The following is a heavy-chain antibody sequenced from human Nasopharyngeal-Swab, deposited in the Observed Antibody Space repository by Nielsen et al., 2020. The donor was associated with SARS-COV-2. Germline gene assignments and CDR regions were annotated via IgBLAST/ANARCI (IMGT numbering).Heavy chain of an antibody. CDR3: ARDWFTEMRGGYFDY. D-gene: IGHD3-10*01. CDR2: IYYSGST. Sequence: RQAPGKGLEWIGYIYYSGSTNYNPSLKSRVTISIDTSKNQFSLKLSSVTAADTAVYYCARDWFTEMRGGYFDYWGQGTPVTVSS. V-gene: IGHV4-59*01. J-gene: IGHJ4*02.